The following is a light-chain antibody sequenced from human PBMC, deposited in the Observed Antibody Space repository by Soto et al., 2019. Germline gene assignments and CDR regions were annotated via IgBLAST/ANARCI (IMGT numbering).Light chain of an antibody. Sequence: QSVLTQPPSVSEAPGQRVTITCTGSSSNIGAGYAVHWYQQLPGTAPKLLICGNSNRPSGVPDRFSGSKSGTSASLAITGLQAEDEADYYCQSYDSSLTVVFGGGTKLTVL. CDR3: QSYDSSLTVV. V-gene: IGLV1-40*01. CDR2: GNS. J-gene: IGLJ2*01. CDR1: SSNIGAGYA.